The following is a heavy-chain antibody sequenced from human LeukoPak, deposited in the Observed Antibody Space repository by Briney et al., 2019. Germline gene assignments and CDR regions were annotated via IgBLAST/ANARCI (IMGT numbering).Heavy chain of an antibody. J-gene: IGHJ4*02. V-gene: IGHV1-69*04. Sequence: VASVKVSCKASGGTFSSYAIIWVRQAPGQGLEWMGRIIPILGIANYAQKFQGRVTITADKSTSTAYMELSSLRSEDTAVYYCARFLGYFDYWGQGTLVTVSS. CDR3: ARFLGYFDY. CDR2: IIPILGIA. CDR1: GGTFSSYA. D-gene: IGHD7-27*01.